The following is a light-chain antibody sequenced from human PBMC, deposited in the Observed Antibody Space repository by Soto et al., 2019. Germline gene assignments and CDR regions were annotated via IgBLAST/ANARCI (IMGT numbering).Light chain of an antibody. CDR2: DAT. Sequence: DIQMTQSPSALSASVGDRVTITCRARQSINRWLAWYQQKPGKAPKVLIWDATTLHRGVSSRFSGSGFGTEFTLNISSLQPDDFATYYCLQDINYPWTFGQGTKVDIK. CDR3: LQDINYPWT. CDR1: QSINRW. V-gene: IGKV1-5*01. J-gene: IGKJ1*01.